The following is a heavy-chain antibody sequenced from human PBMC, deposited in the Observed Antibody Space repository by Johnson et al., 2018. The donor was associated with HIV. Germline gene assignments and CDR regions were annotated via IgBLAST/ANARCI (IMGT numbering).Heavy chain of an antibody. CDR2: ISNSGETV. D-gene: IGHD3-22*01. V-gene: IGHV3-11*04. Sequence: QVQLVESGGGLVQPGGSLRLSCAASGFTFSDYYMSWIRQAPGKGLEWVSYISNSGETVFYADSVKGRFTISRDNSKNMLYLQMNSLRAEDTAVYYCAKEYLGRWAHDYYDSSGSDDAFDIWGQGTMVTVSS. CDR3: AKEYLGRWAHDYYDSSGSDDAFDI. J-gene: IGHJ3*02. CDR1: GFTFSDYY.